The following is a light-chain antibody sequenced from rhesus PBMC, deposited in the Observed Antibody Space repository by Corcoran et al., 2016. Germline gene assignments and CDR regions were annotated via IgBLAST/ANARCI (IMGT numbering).Light chain of an antibody. CDR1: QSLLDSDDGNTY. V-gene: IGKV2-104*02. CDR3: MQALATPYT. J-gene: IGKJ2*01. Sequence: DIVMTQTPLSLTVTPGESASISCRSSQSLLDSDDGNTYLDWYLQRPGQTPQLLIYEVYNRASGVPDRFGGSWSDTDFTLEISRVEAGDVGVYSCMQALATPYTFGQGTKVEIK. CDR2: EVY.